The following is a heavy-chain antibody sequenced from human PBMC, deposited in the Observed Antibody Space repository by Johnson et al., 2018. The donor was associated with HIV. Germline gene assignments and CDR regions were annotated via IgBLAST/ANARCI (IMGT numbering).Heavy chain of an antibody. CDR2: IYSGGGT. V-gene: IGHV3-66*01. CDR3: AREGAWEVRPGAFDI. CDR1: GFTVNSNY. J-gene: IGHJ3*02. Sequence: VQLVESGGGLVQPGGSLRLSCAASGFTVNSNYMSWVRQAPGKGLDWVSVIYSGGGTYYAASVKGRFTISRDNSKNTLYLQMNSLRADDPAVYYCAREGAWEVRPGAFDIWGQGTMVTVSS. D-gene: IGHD1-26*01.